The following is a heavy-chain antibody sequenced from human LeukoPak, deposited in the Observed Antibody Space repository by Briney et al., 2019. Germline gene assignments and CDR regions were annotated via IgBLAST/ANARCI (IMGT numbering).Heavy chain of an antibody. D-gene: IGHD2-15*01. J-gene: IGHJ3*02. CDR2: FDPENGET. CDR3: AKPQHIVVVGDAFDI. Sequence: ASVKVSCKVSGHTLTKLSIQWVRQAPGKGLEWMGGFDPENGETIYAQNFQGRFTMTEDTSTDTAYMELRSLRSDDSAMYYCAKPQHIVVVGDAFDIWGQGTMVTVSS. CDR1: GHTLTKLS. V-gene: IGHV1-24*01.